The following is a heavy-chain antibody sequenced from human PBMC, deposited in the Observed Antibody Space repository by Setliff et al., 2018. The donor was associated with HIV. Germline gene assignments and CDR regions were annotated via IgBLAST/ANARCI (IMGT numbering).Heavy chain of an antibody. D-gene: IGHD4-17*01. J-gene: IGHJ2*01. CDR2: LIPIVDIT. CDR1: GGTFSNYA. CDR3: ARDGGPNAYGGNSESWYFDL. Sequence: GASVKVSCKASGGTFSNYAFSWVRQAPGQGLEWMGGLIPIVDITKSTQKFRDRVTFTADESTKAAQMELSGLTFEDTAVYYCARDGGPNAYGGNSESWYFDLWG. V-gene: IGHV1-69*10.